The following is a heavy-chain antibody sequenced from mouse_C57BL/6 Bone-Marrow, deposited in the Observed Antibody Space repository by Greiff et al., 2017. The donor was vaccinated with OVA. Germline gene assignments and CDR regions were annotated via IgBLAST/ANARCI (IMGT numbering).Heavy chain of an antibody. V-gene: IGHV7-3*01. CDR3: ARYPLYYYGSSSAWFAY. CDR2: IRNKANGYTT. CDR1: GFTFTDYY. J-gene: IGHJ3*01. D-gene: IGHD1-1*01. Sequence: DVMLVESGGGLVQPGGSLSFSCAASGFTFTDYYMSWVRQPPGKALEWLGFIRNKANGYTTEYSASVKGRFTISRANSQSILYLQMNALRAEDSATYYCARYPLYYYGSSSAWFAYWGQGTLVTVSA.